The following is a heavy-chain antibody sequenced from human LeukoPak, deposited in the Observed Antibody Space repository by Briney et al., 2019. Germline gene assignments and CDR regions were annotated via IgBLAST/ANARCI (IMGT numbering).Heavy chain of an antibody. J-gene: IGHJ4*02. D-gene: IGHD4-17*01. CDR1: GFTFSRYW. V-gene: IGHV3-7*05. Sequence: GGSLRLPCAASGFTFSRYWMTWVRQAPGKGLEWVANIKEDGSEKNYVDSLKGRFTISRDNAKNSVFLQMNSLTVEDTAIYYCARDIRYGDSDYWGQGTLVTVSS. CDR2: IKEDGSEK. CDR3: ARDIRYGDSDY.